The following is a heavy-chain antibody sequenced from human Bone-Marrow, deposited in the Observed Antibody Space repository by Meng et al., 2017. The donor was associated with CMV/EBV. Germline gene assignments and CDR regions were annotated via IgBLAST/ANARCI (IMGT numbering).Heavy chain of an antibody. CDR1: GFTFSSYA. J-gene: IGHJ3*02. CDR3: LRGRDGFDI. Sequence: GESLKISCAASGFTFSSYAMSWVRQAPGKGPECVSVIYSGGGTTFYADSVKGRFTVSRDDAKNSVYLQMNSLRAEDTAIYYCLRGRDGFDIWGQGTMVTVSS. CDR2: IYSGGGTT. V-gene: IGHV3-23*03.